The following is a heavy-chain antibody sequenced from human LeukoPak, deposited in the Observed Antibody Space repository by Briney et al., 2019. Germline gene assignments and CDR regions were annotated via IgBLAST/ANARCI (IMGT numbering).Heavy chain of an antibody. D-gene: IGHD1-26*01. CDR2: IYYSGST. CDR1: GGSIRTSP. V-gene: IGHV4-59*01. CDR3: AREVGATRSLYYYYYMDV. J-gene: IGHJ6*03. Sequence: SETLSLTCTVSGGSIRTSPWTWIRQPPGKGLEWIGYIYYSGSTNYNPSLKSRVTISVDTSKNQFSLKLSSVTAADTAVYYCAREVGATRSLYYYYYMDVWGEGTTVTVSS.